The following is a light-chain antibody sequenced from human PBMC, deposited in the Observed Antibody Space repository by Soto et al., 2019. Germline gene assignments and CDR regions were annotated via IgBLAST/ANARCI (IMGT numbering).Light chain of an antibody. Sequence: QAVVTQETSLTVSPGGTVTLTCGSSTGAVTSGHYPYWFQQKPGQAPRTLIYDTSNKHSWTPARFSGSLLGGKAALTLSGAQPEDEAEYYCLLSYSGARPYYVFGTGTKLTVL. CDR3: LLSYSGARPYYV. J-gene: IGLJ1*01. V-gene: IGLV7-46*01. CDR1: TGAVTSGHY. CDR2: DTS.